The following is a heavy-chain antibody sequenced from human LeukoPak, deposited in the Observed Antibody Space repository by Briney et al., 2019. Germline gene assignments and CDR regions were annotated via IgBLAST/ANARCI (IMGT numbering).Heavy chain of an antibody. J-gene: IGHJ3*02. CDR2: FYYSGST. Sequence: SQTLSLTCTVSGGSISSGGYYWSWIRQHPGRGLEWIGYFYYSGSTYYNPSLKSRVTISVDTSQNQFSLKLSSVTAADTVVYYCARVGPYYDILPGTTLGAFDIWGQGTMVTVSS. CDR3: ARVGPYYDILPGTTLGAFDI. D-gene: IGHD3-9*01. CDR1: GGSISSGGYY. V-gene: IGHV4-31*03.